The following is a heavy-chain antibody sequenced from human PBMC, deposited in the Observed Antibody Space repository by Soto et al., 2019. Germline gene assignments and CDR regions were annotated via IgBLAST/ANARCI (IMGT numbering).Heavy chain of an antibody. Sequence: GSLRLSCAASGFIFSSYGMHWVRQAPGKGLEWVAIIWYDGSNKYYADSVKGRFIISRDNSKNTLYLQMNSLRAEDTAVYYCATDGVRNNWTDEPQWFDPWGQGILVTVSS. D-gene: IGHD1-20*01. CDR1: GFIFSSYG. CDR3: ATDGVRNNWTDEPQWFDP. CDR2: IWYDGSNK. V-gene: IGHV3-33*01. J-gene: IGHJ5*02.